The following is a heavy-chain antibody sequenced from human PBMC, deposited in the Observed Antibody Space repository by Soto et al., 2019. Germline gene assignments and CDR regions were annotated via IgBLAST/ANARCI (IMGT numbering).Heavy chain of an antibody. J-gene: IGHJ5*02. CDR2: ISGSGGST. D-gene: IGHD3-9*01. CDR1: GFTFSSYA. V-gene: IGHV3-23*01. Sequence: SLRLSCAASGFTFSSYAMSWVRQAPGKGLEWVSAISGSGGSTYYADSVKGRFTISRDNSKNTLYLQMNSLRAEDTAVYYCAKDDSYYDILTGYYLWGQGTLVTVSS. CDR3: AKDDSYYDILTGYYL.